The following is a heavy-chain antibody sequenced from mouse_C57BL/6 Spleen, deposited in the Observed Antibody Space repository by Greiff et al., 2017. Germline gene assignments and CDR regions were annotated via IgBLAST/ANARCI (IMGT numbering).Heavy chain of an antibody. D-gene: IGHD3-2*02. CDR1: GFNIKDYY. CDR2: IDPEDGDT. J-gene: IGHJ3*01. Sequence: VQLQQSGAELVRPGASVKLSCTASGFNIKDYYMHWVKQRPEQGLEWIGRIDPEDGDTEYAPKFQGKATMPADTSSNTAYLQLSSLTSEDTAVYYCTTPDSSGSWFAYWGQGTLVTVSA. V-gene: IGHV14-1*01. CDR3: TTPDSSGSWFAY.